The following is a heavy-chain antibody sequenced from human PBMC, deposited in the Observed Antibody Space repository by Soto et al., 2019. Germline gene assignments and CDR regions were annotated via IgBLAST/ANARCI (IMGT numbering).Heavy chain of an antibody. Sequence: SETLSLTCTVSGGSFTNYYWSWIRQPPGRGLEWIGCIYNTGSTNYNPSLKSRVTISVDTSKNQFSLKLSSVTAADTAVYYCASRNYYGSGSYHYYFDYWGQGTLVTVSS. V-gene: IGHV4-59*08. D-gene: IGHD3-10*01. CDR3: ASRNYYGSGSYHYYFDY. CDR1: GGSFTNYY. J-gene: IGHJ4*02. CDR2: IYNTGST.